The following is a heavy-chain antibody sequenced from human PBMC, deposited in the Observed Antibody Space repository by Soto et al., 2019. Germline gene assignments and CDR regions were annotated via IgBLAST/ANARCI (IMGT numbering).Heavy chain of an antibody. Sequence: QVQLVQSGAEVKKPGASVKVSCKASGYIFTAYPMHWVRQAPGQGLEWMGVVNPSGGSTNYAQKFQGRITMTRDTSTSTVYMDLSSLTSEDTAVYYCAREENCSDGICYSEYSQRWGQGTLVTVSS. CDR2: VNPSGGST. CDR3: AREENCSDGICYSEYSQR. J-gene: IGHJ1*01. V-gene: IGHV1-46*01. CDR1: GYIFTAYP. D-gene: IGHD2-15*01.